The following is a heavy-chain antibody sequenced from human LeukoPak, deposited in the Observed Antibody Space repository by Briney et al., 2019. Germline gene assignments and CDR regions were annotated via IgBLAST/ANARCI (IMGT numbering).Heavy chain of an antibody. J-gene: IGHJ5*02. CDR1: GFTFTNAW. CDR2: IKSKTDGATI. V-gene: IGHV3-15*01. D-gene: IGHD3-22*01. CDR3: TGRGSSVYKNWFDP. Sequence: GGSLRLSCAASGFTFTNAWMSWVRQAPGKGLEWLGRIKSKTDGATIDYAAPVKGRFTISRDDSENTLYLQMNSLKTEDTAVYYCTGRGSSVYKNWFDPWGQGTLVTVSS.